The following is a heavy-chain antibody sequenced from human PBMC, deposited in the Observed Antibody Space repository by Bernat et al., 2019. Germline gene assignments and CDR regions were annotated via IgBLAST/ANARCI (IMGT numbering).Heavy chain of an antibody. V-gene: IGHV3-23*01. Sequence: EVQLLESGGGLVQPGGSLRLSCAASGFTFSSYAMSWVRQAPGKGLEWVSAISGSDGSTFYADSVKGRFTISRDTSKNTLFLQMYSLRAEDTAVYYCARPYYDFWTGYGYFQHWGQAPWSPSPQ. J-gene: IGHJ1*01. D-gene: IGHD3-3*01. CDR3: ARPYYDFWTGYGYFQH. CDR1: GFTFSSYA. CDR2: ISGSDGST.